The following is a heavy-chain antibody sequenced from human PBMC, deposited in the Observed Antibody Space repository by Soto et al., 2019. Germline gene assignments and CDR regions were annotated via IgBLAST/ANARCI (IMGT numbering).Heavy chain of an antibody. V-gene: IGHV3-74*01. CDR3: ARVGGYNWFDT. J-gene: IGHJ5*02. Sequence: EVQLVESGGGLVQPGGSLRLSCAASGFTFSRFWMHWVRQAPGKGLLWVSRIDSDGSSTNYADSVKGRFTVSRDNAKNTLYLQMNRLRAEDTAVYYCARVGGYNWFDTWGQGTLVTVSS. CDR2: IDSDGSST. CDR1: GFTFSRFW.